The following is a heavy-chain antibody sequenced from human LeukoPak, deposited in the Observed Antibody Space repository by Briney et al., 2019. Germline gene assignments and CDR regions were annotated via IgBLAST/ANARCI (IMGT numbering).Heavy chain of an antibody. D-gene: IGHD3-10*01. Sequence: SETLPLTCTVSGGSVSSGSYYWSWLRQPPGKGLEGIRYIYYSGSTNYNPSLKSRVTISVDTSKNQFSLKLSSVTAADTAVYYCASTRGLFGELSWGQGTLVTVSS. J-gene: IGHJ5*02. CDR3: ASTRGLFGELS. CDR2: IYYSGST. CDR1: GGSVSSGSYY. V-gene: IGHV4-61*01.